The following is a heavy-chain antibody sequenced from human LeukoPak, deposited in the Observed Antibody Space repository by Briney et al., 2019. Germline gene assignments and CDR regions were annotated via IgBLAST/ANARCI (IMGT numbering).Heavy chain of an antibody. Sequence: PSQTLSLTCTVSGGSINSGDYSWSWIRQPPGKGLEWIGYIYYSGSIYYNPSLKSRVTISVDTSKNQFSLKLSSVTAADTAVYYCAGGYDFWTGAFDIWGQGTMVTVSS. D-gene: IGHD3-3*01. CDR1: GGSINSGDYS. CDR3: AGGYDFWTGAFDI. CDR2: IYYSGSI. V-gene: IGHV4-30-4*01. J-gene: IGHJ3*02.